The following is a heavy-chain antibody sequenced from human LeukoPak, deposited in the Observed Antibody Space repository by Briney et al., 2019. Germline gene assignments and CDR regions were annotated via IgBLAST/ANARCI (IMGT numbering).Heavy chain of an antibody. CDR3: ARDPGYDYVWGSYRSFDY. J-gene: IGHJ4*02. Sequence: GGSLRLSCAASGFTFSSYEMNWVRQAPGKGLECVSYISSSGSTIYYADSVKGRFTISRDNAKNSLYLQMNSLRAEDTAVYYCARDPGYDYVWGSYRSFDYWGQGTLVTVSS. CDR2: ISSSGSTI. V-gene: IGHV3-48*03. CDR1: GFTFSSYE. D-gene: IGHD3-16*02.